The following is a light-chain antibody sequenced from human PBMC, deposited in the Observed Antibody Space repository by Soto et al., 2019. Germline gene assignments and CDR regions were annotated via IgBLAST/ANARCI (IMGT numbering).Light chain of an antibody. CDR2: KVS. CDR1: QSLVYSDGNIY. Sequence: DVVLTQSPLSLPVTLAQPASISCRSTQSLVYSDGNIYLNWFQQRPGQSPRRLNYKVSNRDSGVPDRFGGSGSGTDFTMKINRVEAEDVGVYYCLQGTHWRPITFRQGTRLEI. CDR3: LQGTHWRPIT. V-gene: IGKV2-30*01. J-gene: IGKJ5*01.